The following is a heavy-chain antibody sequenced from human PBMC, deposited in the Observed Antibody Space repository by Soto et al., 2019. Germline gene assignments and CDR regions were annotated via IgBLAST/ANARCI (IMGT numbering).Heavy chain of an antibody. CDR1: GFTVSSNY. J-gene: IGHJ4*02. D-gene: IGHD2-15*01. CDR2: IYSGGST. Sequence: EVQLVESGGGLVQPGGSLRLSCAASGFTVSSNYMSWVRQAPGKGLEWVSVIYSGGSTYYADSVKGRFTISSDNSKNTLYLQMNSLRAEDTAVYYCARGGRYCSGGSCYSDYWGQGTLVTVSS. V-gene: IGHV3-66*01. CDR3: ARGGRYCSGGSCYSDY.